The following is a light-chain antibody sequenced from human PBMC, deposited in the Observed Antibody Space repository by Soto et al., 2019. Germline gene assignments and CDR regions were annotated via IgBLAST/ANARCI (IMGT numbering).Light chain of an antibody. CDR1: SSNIGRNT. V-gene: IGLV1-44*01. Sequence: QTVVTQPPSASGTPGQRVTISCSGSSSNIGRNTVNWHQQLPGTAPKLLVYSDSQRPSGVPDRFSGSKSGTSASLAISGLQSEDEADYYCASWDDSLNGYVFGTGTKLTVL. J-gene: IGLJ1*01. CDR3: ASWDDSLNGYV. CDR2: SDS.